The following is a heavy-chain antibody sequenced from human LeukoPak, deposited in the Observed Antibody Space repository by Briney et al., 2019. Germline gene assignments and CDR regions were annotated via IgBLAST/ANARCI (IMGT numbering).Heavy chain of an antibody. Sequence: GGSLRLSCAASGFTFSSYWMHWVRQAPGKGLVWVSHINSDGSSTRYADSVKGRFTISRDNAKNTLYLQMNSLRAEDTAVYYCGRGGKVEQLVLARWGQGSLVTVSS. D-gene: IGHD6-13*01. CDR2: INSDGSST. J-gene: IGHJ4*02. V-gene: IGHV3-74*01. CDR1: GFTFSSYW. CDR3: GRGGKVEQLVLAR.